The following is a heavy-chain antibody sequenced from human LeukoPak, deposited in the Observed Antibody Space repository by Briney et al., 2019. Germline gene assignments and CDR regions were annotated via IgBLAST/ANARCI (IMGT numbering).Heavy chain of an antibody. CDR1: GFTFRSHW. CDR3: ARDPAAWDV. D-gene: IGHD6-13*01. V-gene: IGHV3-7*01. CDR2: IKEDGSEE. Sequence: GGSLRLSCAASGFTFRSHWMSWVRQAPGKGLEWVANIKEDGSEEYYVDSVKGRFTISRDNARNLLYLQMNILRAEDTAVYYCARDPAAWDVWGKGTTVTVSS. J-gene: IGHJ6*04.